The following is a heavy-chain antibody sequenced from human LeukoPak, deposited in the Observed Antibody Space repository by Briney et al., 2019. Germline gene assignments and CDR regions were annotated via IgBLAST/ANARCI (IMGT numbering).Heavy chain of an antibody. CDR3: ARLASDYYGMDV. CDR1: GFTVSSNY. J-gene: IGHJ6*02. CDR2: IYSGGST. V-gene: IGHV3-66*01. Sequence: GGSLRLSCAASGFTVSSNYMSWVRQAPGKGLEWVSVIYSGGSTYYADSVKGRFTISRDNSKNTLYLQMNSLRAEDTAAYYCARLASDYYGMDVWGQGTTVTVSS.